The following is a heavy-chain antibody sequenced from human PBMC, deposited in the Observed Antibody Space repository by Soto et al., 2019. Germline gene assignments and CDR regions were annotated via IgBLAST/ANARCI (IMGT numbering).Heavy chain of an antibody. CDR3: ARDDAFQNENGFDI. Sequence: QVQLVESGGGVVQPGRSLRLSCAASGFTFSKYGFHWVRQAPGKGLEWGAVIVNDGSEKYHADSVEGRFTISRDNSKDTLFLQMNSLRAEDTAVYYCARDDAFQNENGFDIWGQGTMVTVSS. CDR2: IVNDGSEK. J-gene: IGHJ3*02. CDR1: GFTFSKYG. V-gene: IGHV3-33*01. D-gene: IGHD1-1*01.